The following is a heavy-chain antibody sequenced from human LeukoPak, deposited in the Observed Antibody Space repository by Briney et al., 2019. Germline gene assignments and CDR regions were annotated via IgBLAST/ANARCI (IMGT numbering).Heavy chain of an antibody. J-gene: IGHJ4*02. CDR3: AKGSGWYDTPFDY. CDR2: ISGSGGST. CDR1: GFTFSSYA. V-gene: IGHV3-23*01. D-gene: IGHD6-19*01. Sequence: GGSLRLSCAASGFTFSSYAMSWVRQAPGKGLEWVSAISGSGGSTHYADSVRGRFTISRDNSKNTLYLQMNSLRAEGTAVYYCAKGSGWYDTPFDYWGQGTLVTVSS.